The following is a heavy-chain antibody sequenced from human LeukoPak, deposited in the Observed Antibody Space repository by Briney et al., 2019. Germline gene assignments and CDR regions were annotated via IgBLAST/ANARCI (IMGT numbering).Heavy chain of an antibody. CDR3: AREGVRTGLWPPLGGNWFDP. J-gene: IGHJ5*02. CDR1: GDSISSSTYY. Sequence: SETLSLTCTVSGDSISSSTYYWGWIRQPPGKGLEWIGEINYSGSTNYNPSLKSRVTISVDTSENQFSLKLSSVTAADTAVYYCAREGVRTGLWPPLGGNWFDPWGQGTLVTVSS. V-gene: IGHV4-39*07. CDR2: INYSGST. D-gene: IGHD2-21*01.